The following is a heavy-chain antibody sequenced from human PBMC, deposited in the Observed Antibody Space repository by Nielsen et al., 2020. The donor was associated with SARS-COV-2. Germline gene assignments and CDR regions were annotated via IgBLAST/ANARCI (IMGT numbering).Heavy chain of an antibody. V-gene: IGHV1-3*01. CDR1: GYTFTSFA. D-gene: IGHD6-19*01. Sequence: ASVKVSCKTSGYTFTSFAIHWVRQAPGQSLEWMGWINAGNGNTKYSQKFQGRVTMTRDTSANTAYMELSSLSSEDMAVYYCARITPSSGWDYWGQGTLVTVSS. CDR3: ARITPSSGWDY. J-gene: IGHJ4*02. CDR2: INAGNGNT.